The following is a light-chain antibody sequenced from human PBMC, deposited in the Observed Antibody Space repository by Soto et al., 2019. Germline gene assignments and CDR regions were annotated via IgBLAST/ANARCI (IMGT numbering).Light chain of an antibody. CDR3: SSYTSSSTRV. CDR2: DVN. J-gene: IGLJ2*01. Sequence: QLVLTQPASVSGSPGQSITISCTGTSSDVGGYNYVSWYQQHPGKAPKLMIYDVNNRPSGVSNRFSGSKSGNTASLTISGLQAEDEADYYCSSYTSSSTRVFGGGTQLTVL. V-gene: IGLV2-14*01. CDR1: SSDVGGYNY.